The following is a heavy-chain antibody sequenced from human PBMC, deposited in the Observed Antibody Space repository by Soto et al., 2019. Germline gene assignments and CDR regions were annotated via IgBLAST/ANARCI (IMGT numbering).Heavy chain of an antibody. CDR2: ISSDGSSY. Sequence: QVQLLESGGGVVRPGRSLRLSCVASGFTLTNNGMHWVRQAPGQGLEWVAVISSDGSSYYYGDSVSGRFTISRDTSKNTLFLEMNSLTTADTAVYYCAKDRGLAESGTWSHYYYGMDVWGQGTSVTVS. CDR3: AKDRGLAESGTWSHYYYGMDV. V-gene: IGHV3-30*18. CDR1: GFTLTNNG. J-gene: IGHJ6*02. D-gene: IGHD1-26*01.